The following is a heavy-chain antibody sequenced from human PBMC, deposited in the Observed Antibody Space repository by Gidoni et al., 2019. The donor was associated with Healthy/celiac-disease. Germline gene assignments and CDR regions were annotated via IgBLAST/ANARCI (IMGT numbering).Heavy chain of an antibody. Sequence: QVQLVESGGGVVQPGRSLRLSCAASGFTFSSYGIHWVRQAPGKGLEWVAVISYDGSNKYYADSVKGRFTISRDNSKNTLYLQMNSLRAEDTAVYYCAKDLGGGYLYYYYGMDVWGQGTTVTVSS. J-gene: IGHJ6*02. CDR2: ISYDGSNK. D-gene: IGHD5-12*01. CDR3: AKDLGGGYLYYYYGMDV. V-gene: IGHV3-30*18. CDR1: GFTFSSYG.